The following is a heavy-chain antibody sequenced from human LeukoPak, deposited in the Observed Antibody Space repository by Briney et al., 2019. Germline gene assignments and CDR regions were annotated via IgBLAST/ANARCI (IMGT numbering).Heavy chain of an antibody. CDR1: GYTFTSYS. D-gene: IGHD3-10*01. CDR3: RGLISTSYSSFAY. Sequence: ASVKVSCKASGYTFTSYSITWVRQAPGQGLEWMGRISAYNGNTNYAQKLQGRVTMTTDTSTSTAYMELRSLRSDDTAVYYCRGLISTSYSSFAYWGKGPWSPSPQ. CDR2: ISAYNGNT. V-gene: IGHV1-18*01. J-gene: IGHJ4*03.